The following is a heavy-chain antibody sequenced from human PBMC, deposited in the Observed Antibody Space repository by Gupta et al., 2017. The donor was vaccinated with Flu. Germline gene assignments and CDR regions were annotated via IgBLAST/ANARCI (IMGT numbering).Heavy chain of an antibody. J-gene: IGHJ4*01. CDR2: INWNSVNI. V-gene: IGHV3-9*01. CDR1: GFTFDNYA. Sequence: QLVESGGGLVQPGRSLRLSCAASGFTFDNYAMHWVRQVPGKALEWVSSINWNSVNIADADSVRGRFTISRDNAKNSLYLQRNSLRAEDTALYYCAKDDGDYLSSFDYWGHGTLVTVSS. CDR3: AKDDGDYLSSFDY. D-gene: IGHD4-17*01.